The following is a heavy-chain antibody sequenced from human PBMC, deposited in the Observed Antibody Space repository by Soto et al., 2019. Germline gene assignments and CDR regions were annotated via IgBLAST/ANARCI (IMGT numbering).Heavy chain of an antibody. J-gene: IGHJ5*01. CDR1: GDSISNLDYF. CDR2: IYKSATT. Sequence: SETLSLTCSVSGDSISNLDYFWAWIRQPPGQALEYVGYIYKSATTYYNPSFESRVAISVDTSKSQFSLNVTSVTAADTAVYFCARGRYCLTGRCFPNWFDSWGQGALVTVSS. CDR3: ARGRYCLTGRCFPNWFDS. D-gene: IGHD7-27*01. V-gene: IGHV4-30-4*01.